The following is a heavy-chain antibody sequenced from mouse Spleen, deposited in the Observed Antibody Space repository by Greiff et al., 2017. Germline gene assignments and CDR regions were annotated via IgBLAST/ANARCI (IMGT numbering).Heavy chain of an antibody. CDR1: GYSFTGYY. Sequence: EVQLQQSGPELVKPGASVKISCKASGYSFTGYYMNWVKQSPEKSLEWIGEINPSTGGTTYNQKFKAKATLTVDKSSSTAYMQLKSLTSEDSAVYYCARNRYYFDYWGQGTTLTVSS. J-gene: IGHJ2*01. CDR2: INPSTGGT. V-gene: IGHV1-42*01. CDR3: ARNRYYFDY. D-gene: IGHD2-14*01.